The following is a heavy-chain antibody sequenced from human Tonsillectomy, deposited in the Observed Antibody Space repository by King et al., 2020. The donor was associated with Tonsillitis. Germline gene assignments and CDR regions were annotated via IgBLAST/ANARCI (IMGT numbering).Heavy chain of an antibody. J-gene: IGHJ4*02. Sequence: EVQLVESGGGLVQPGGSLRLSCAASGFTFSSYWMHWVRQAPGKGLVWVSRINSDGSFTTYADSVKGRFTISRDNPNNTLYLQMNSLRAEDTAVYYYARKVAGTRYFDYWGQGTLVPVSS. CDR1: GFTFSSYW. D-gene: IGHD6-19*01. V-gene: IGHV3-74*03. CDR3: ARKVAGTRYFDY. CDR2: INSDGSFT.